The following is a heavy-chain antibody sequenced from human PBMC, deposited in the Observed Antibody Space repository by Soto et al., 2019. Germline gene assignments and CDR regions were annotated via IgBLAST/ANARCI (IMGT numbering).Heavy chain of an antibody. Sequence: ASVKVSCKASGYTFSNYGVNWVRQAPGQRLEWMGWINAGNGNTKYSQKFQGRVTITRDTSASTAYMELSSLRSEDSAVYYCARAVAVPADFDYWGQGTLVTVSS. V-gene: IGHV1-3*01. CDR1: GYTFSNYG. D-gene: IGHD6-19*01. CDR3: ARAVAVPADFDY. CDR2: INAGNGNT. J-gene: IGHJ4*02.